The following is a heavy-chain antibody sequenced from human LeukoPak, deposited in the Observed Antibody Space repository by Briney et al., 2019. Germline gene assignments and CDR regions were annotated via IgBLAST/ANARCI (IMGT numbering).Heavy chain of an antibody. CDR3: ARHKAGADHVEY. J-gene: IGHJ4*02. CDR2: VYYNGDT. CDR1: GGSISSSSHY. V-gene: IGHV4-39*01. D-gene: IGHD6-19*01. Sequence: PSETLSLTCSVSGGSISSSSHYWGWIRQPPGKGLEWIGSVYYNGDTSSSPSLKSRFTASADTSNNHFSLRLSSVTAADTAVYYCARHKAGADHVEYWGQGILVTVSS.